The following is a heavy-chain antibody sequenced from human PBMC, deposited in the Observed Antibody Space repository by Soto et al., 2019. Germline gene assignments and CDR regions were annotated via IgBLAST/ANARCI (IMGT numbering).Heavy chain of an antibody. J-gene: IGHJ4*02. V-gene: IGHV1-18*01. Sequence: WVRQAPEQGLEWMGWISAYNGNTNYAQKLQGRVTMTTDTSTSTAYMELRSLRSDDTAVYYCARDGPPPDYWGQGTLVTSPQ. CDR2: ISAYNGNT. CDR3: ARDGPPPDY.